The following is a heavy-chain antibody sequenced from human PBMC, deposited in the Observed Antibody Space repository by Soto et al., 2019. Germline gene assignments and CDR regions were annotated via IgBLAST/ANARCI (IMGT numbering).Heavy chain of an antibody. CDR1: GITLSNYW. CDR2: ISSDGSST. V-gene: IGHV3-74*01. CDR3: AYFTSGCPT. Sequence: EVQLVESGGGLVQPGGSLRLSCAASGITLSNYWVHWDRQAPGKGLVWVSRISSDGSSTSYADSVKGRFTISRDNAKNTLYLQMNSLRAEDTAVYYCAYFTSGCPTWGQGTLVTVSS. D-gene: IGHD6-19*01. J-gene: IGHJ4*02.